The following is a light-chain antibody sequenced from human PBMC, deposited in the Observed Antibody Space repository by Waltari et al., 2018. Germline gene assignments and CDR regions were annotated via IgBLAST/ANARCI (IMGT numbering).Light chain of an antibody. Sequence: EIVLTQSPATLSLSPGQRATLSCRASQSVGRSLGWYQQKVGQAPRLLIFDASNRATGVPARFGGSGSGIEFTLTISRLEPDDFAVYYCQLRSNRPPYAFGQGTKLEMK. CDR2: DAS. CDR3: QLRSNRPPYA. V-gene: IGKV3-11*01. CDR1: QSVGRS. J-gene: IGKJ2*01.